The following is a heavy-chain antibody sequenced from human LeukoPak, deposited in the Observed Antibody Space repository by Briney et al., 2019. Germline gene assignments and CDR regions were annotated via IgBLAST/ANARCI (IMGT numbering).Heavy chain of an antibody. CDR1: GLTFSSYG. J-gene: IGHJ5*02. D-gene: IGHD3/OR15-3a*01. V-gene: IGHV3-33*06. CDR2: IWSDGSNK. Sequence: GRSLRLSCAASGLTFSSYGMHWARQAPGKGLEWVAIIWSDGSNKYYADSVQGRFTISRDNSKNTLYLQMNSLRAEDTAVYYCAKGAYDFWSVYKYNWFDPWGQGTLVTVSS. CDR3: AKGAYDFWSVYKYNWFDP.